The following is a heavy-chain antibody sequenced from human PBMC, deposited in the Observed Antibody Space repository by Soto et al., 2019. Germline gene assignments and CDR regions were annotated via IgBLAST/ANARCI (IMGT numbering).Heavy chain of an antibody. J-gene: IGHJ6*02. Sequence: EVQLVESGGGLVQPGGSLRVSCAASGFTFGSYWMNWVRQAPGKGLVWVSRIDSDGSSTTYADSVKGRFTTSRDNAKNTLYLQMISLRVEDTAVYYCARGRPYVMDVWGQGTTVTVSS. CDR1: GFTFGSYW. CDR3: ARGRPYVMDV. V-gene: IGHV3-74*01. CDR2: IDSDGSST.